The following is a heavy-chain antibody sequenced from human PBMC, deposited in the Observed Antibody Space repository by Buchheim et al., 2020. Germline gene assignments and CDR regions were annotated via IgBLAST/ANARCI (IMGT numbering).Heavy chain of an antibody. D-gene: IGHD6-19*01. J-gene: IGHJ4*02. CDR1: GFTFSSYG. CDR2: ISYDGSNK. Sequence: QVQLVESGGGVVQPGRSLRLSCAASGFTFSSYGMHWVRQAPGKGLEWVAVISYDGSNKYYADSVKGRFTISRDNSKNTLYRQMNSLRAEDTAVYYCAKVVGVAGTGYWGQGTL. CDR3: AKVVGVAGTGY. V-gene: IGHV3-30*18.